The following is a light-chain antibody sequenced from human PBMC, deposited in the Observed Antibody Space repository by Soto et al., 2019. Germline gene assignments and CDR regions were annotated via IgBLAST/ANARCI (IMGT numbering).Light chain of an antibody. CDR2: GAS. V-gene: IGKV3-15*01. CDR1: QSVSSN. Sequence: EIVMTQSPATLSVSPGERATLSCKASQSVSSNLAWYQQKPGQVPRLLIYGASTRATGIPARFSGSGSGTEFTLTISSLQSADFAVYYCQHYNNWPPWTFGQGTKVEIK. CDR3: QHYNNWPPWT. J-gene: IGKJ1*01.